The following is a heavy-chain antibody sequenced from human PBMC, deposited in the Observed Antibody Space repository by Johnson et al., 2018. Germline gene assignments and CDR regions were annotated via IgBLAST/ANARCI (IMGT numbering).Heavy chain of an antibody. CDR1: GFTFSTYW. V-gene: IGHV3-74*01. Sequence: EVQLVESGGGLVQPGGSLRLSCAGSGFTFSTYWMHWVRQAPGKGLVWVSRINSDGSGTTYAGAVKGRFTISRDNAKNTLYLQMNSLRADDTAVYYCARDLFDFAESNGMDVWGQGTTVTVSS. D-gene: IGHD3-9*01. CDR2: INSDGSGT. J-gene: IGHJ6*02. CDR3: ARDLFDFAESNGMDV.